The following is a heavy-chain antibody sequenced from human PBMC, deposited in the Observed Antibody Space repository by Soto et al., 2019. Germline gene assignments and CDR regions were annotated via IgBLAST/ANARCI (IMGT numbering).Heavy chain of an antibody. CDR3: ARSPYSSSSYFDY. CDR2: IIPIFSSA. J-gene: IGHJ4*02. D-gene: IGHD6-6*01. V-gene: IGHV1-69*06. Sequence: SVKASVKATGGTFISYAIRWVRQAPGQGLEWMGGIIPIFSSANYAQNFQGRVTITADKSTTTTYMELSSLRSEDTAVYYCARSPYSSSSYFDYWGQGTPVTVSS. CDR1: GGTFISYA.